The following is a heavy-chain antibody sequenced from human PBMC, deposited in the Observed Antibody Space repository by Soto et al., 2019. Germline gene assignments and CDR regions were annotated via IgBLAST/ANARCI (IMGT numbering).Heavy chain of an antibody. V-gene: IGHV4-34*01. Sequence: KSSETLSLTCAVYGGSFSGYYWSWIRQPPGKGLEWIGEINHSGSTNYNPSLKSRVTISVDTSKNQFSLKLSSVTAADTAVYYCARGRKDYSSSWYVDWGQGTLLTVSS. CDR1: GGSFSGYY. J-gene: IGHJ4*02. D-gene: IGHD6-13*01. CDR3: ARGRKDYSSSWYVD. CDR2: INHSGST.